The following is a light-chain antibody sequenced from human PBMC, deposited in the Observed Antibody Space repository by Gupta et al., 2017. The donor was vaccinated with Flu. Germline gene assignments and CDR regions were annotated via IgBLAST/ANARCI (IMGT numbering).Light chain of an antibody. CDR3: QQYHNTPT. Sequence: DIVITQSPASLVVPSDARATIHCKSSKSILYSPNNKNHSYWYQQKPGQPTKLLIYWASIRESGVSGLVSGSGSGTDFTLTISSLQAEDVAIYYCQQYHNTPTFGGGTKVEIK. J-gene: IGKJ4*01. V-gene: IGKV4-1*01. CDR1: KSILYSPNNKNH. CDR2: WAS.